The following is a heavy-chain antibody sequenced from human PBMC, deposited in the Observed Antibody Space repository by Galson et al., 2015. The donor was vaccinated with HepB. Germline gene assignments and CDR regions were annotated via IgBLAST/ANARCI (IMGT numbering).Heavy chain of an antibody. D-gene: IGHD4-23*01. CDR2: IIPILGIA. CDR1: GGTFSSCT. Sequence: SVKVSCKASGGTFSSCTISWVRQAPGQGLEWMGRIIPILGIANYAQKFQGRVTITADKSTSTAYMELSSLRSEDTAVYYCASPLTTTVVTPAKLLTEYFQHWGQGTLVTVSS. V-gene: IGHV1-69*02. J-gene: IGHJ1*01. CDR3: ASPLTTTVVTPAKLLTEYFQH.